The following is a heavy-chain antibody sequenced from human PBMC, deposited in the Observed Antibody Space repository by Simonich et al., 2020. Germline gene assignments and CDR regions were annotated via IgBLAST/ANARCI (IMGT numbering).Heavy chain of an antibody. CDR1: GFTFSSYW. D-gene: IGHD7-27*01. CDR3: AREGLGTAYYYYMDV. V-gene: IGHV3-7*01. J-gene: IGHJ6*03. CDR2: IKQDGSEK. Sequence: EVQLVESGGGLVQPGGSLRLSCAASGFTFSSYWMGWGRQAPGKGLEWVANIKQDGSEKYYVDSVKGRFTISRDNAKNSLYLQMNSLRAEDTAVYYCAREGLGTAYYYYMDVWGKGTTVTVSS.